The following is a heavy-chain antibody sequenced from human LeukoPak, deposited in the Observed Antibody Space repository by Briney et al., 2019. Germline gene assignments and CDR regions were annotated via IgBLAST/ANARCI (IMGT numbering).Heavy chain of an antibody. J-gene: IGHJ6*03. CDR1: GFTFSSYG. V-gene: IGHV3-30*02. CDR2: IWYGGSNK. Sequence: PGGSLRLSCAASGFTFSSYGMHWVRQAPGKGLEWVAVIWYGGSNKYYADSVKGRFTISRDNSKNTLYLQMNSLRAEDTAVYYCAKAGEQLVTYYYYYMDVWGKGTTVTVSS. D-gene: IGHD6-6*01. CDR3: AKAGEQLVTYYYYYMDV.